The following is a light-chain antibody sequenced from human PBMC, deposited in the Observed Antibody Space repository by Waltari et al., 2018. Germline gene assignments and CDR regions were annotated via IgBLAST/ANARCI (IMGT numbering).Light chain of an antibody. CDR1: SIHDGGYNY. Sequence: QSALSQPAPVSGSPGPSILISCRGTSIHDGGYNYVPWYQQHPSKAPKLMIFDVSNRPSGVSNRFSGSKSGNTASLTISGLQAEDEADYYCSSYISSSTLEVFGGGTRLTVL. CDR3: SSYISSSTLEV. J-gene: IGLJ3*02. CDR2: DVS. V-gene: IGLV2-14*03.